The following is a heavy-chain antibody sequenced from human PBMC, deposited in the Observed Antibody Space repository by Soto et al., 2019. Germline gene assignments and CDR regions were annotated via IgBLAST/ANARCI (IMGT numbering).Heavy chain of an antibody. J-gene: IGHJ6*02. V-gene: IGHV5-51*01. D-gene: IGHD3-16*01. CDR2: IYPGDSDT. CDR1: GHSFTNYW. Sequence: PGESLKISCKGSGHSFTNYWIGWVRQMPGKGLEWMGIIYPGDSDTRYSPSFQGQVTISADRSISTAYLQWSSLKASDTAIYYCARAWGGMSYYYGMDVWGQGTTVTVSS. CDR3: ARAWGGMSYYYGMDV.